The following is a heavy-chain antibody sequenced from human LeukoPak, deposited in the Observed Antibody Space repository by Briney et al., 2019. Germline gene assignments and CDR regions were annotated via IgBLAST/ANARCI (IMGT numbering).Heavy chain of an antibody. V-gene: IGHV3-21*01. CDR1: VFTFSNYT. CDR2: ISSRSSYI. Sequence: GGSLRLSCAASVFTFSNYTMNWVRQAPGKGLEWVSSISSRSSYIYYADSVKGRFTISRDNAKNSLYLQMNSLRAADTAVYYCARDFAAPPLWGLGTLVAVSA. CDR3: ARDFAAPPL. J-gene: IGHJ4*02.